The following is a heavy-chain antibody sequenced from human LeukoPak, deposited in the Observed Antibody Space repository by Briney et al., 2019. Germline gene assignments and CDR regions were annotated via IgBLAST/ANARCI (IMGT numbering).Heavy chain of an antibody. J-gene: IGHJ4*02. CDR1: GGSISSYY. Sequence: PSETLSLTCTVSGGSISSYYWSWIRQPAGKGLEWIGRIYTSGSTNYNPSLKSRVTMSVETSKTQFSLKLSSVTAADTAVYYCARARGHGSSGYYFFDYWGQGTLVTVSS. V-gene: IGHV4-4*07. CDR2: IYTSGST. D-gene: IGHD3-22*01. CDR3: ARARGHGSSGYYFFDY.